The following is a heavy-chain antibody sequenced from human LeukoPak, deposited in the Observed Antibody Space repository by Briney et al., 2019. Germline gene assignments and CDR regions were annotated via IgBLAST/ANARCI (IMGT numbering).Heavy chain of an antibody. CDR3: AREIGVYYDSSGYSCDI. D-gene: IGHD3-22*01. V-gene: IGHV1-2*02. J-gene: IGHJ3*02. CDR1: GYTFTGYY. Sequence: ASVKVSCKASGYTFTGYYMHWVRQAPGQGLEWMGWNNPNSGGTNYAQKFQGRVTMTRDTSISTAYMELSRLRSDDTAVYYCAREIGVYYDSSGYSCDIWGQGTMVTVSS. CDR2: NNPNSGGT.